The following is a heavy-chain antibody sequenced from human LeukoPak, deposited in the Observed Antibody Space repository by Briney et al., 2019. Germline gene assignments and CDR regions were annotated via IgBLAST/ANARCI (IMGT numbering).Heavy chain of an antibody. CDR1: GGSFSGYY. V-gene: IGHV4-34*01. D-gene: IGHD6-19*01. Sequence: SETLSLTCAVHGGSFSGYYWSWIRQPPGKGLEWIGEINHSGSTNYNPSLKSRVTISVDTSKNQFSLKLSSVTAADTAVYYCARARSHSSGWNFWGQGTLVTVSS. CDR3: ARARSHSSGWNF. J-gene: IGHJ4*02. CDR2: INHSGST.